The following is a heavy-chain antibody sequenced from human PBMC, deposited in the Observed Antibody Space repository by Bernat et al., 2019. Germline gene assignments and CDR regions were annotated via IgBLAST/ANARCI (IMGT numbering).Heavy chain of an antibody. J-gene: IGHJ4*02. V-gene: IGHV3-21*01. CDR3: ASIHRSNY. CDR1: GFTFSSYS. D-gene: IGHD2-2*02. Sequence: EVQLVESGGGLVKPGGSLRLSCAASGFTFSSYSMNWVRQAPGKGLELVSSISSSSSYISYADSVKGRFNISRDNAKNSLYLQMNSLRAEDTAVYSCASIHRSNYGGQGTLVTGSS. CDR2: ISSSSSYI.